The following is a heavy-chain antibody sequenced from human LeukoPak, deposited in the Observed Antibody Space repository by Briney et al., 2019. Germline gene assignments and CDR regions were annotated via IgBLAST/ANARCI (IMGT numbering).Heavy chain of an antibody. CDR2: INPNSGGT. J-gene: IGHJ6*03. CDR3: ARALVLGGKYYMDV. CDR1: GYTFTGYY. Sequence: SVKVSCKASGYTFTGYYMNWVRQAPGQGLEWIGWINPNSGGTNYAQKFQGRVTMTRDTSISTAYMELSRLRSDDTAVYYCARALVLGGKYYMDVWGKGTTVTVSS. D-gene: IGHD1-26*01. V-gene: IGHV1-2*02.